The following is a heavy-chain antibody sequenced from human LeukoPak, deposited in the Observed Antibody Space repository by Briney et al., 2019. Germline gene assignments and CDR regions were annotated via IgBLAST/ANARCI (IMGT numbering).Heavy chain of an antibody. CDR1: GFSLSTSGMC. V-gene: IGHV2-70*01. Sequence: SGPALVKPTQTLTLTCTFSGFSLSTSGMCVSWIRQPPGKALEWLALIDWDDDKYYSTSLKTRLTISKDTSKSQVVLTMTNMDPVDTATYYCARTSYYYDSSGYYLPDYWGQGTLVTVSS. D-gene: IGHD3-22*01. CDR3: ARTSYYYDSSGYYLPDY. J-gene: IGHJ4*02. CDR2: IDWDDDK.